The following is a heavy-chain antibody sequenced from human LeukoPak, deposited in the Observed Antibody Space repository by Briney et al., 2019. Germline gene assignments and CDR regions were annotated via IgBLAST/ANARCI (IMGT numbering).Heavy chain of an antibody. J-gene: IGHJ4*02. CDR3: ARTPFPYSDY. Sequence: GGSLRLSCAASGFTFSGYSMNWVRQAPGKGLEWVSYISSSSDTIYYADSVKGRFTISRDNAKNSLYLQMNSLRAEDTAVYYCARTPFPYSDYWGQGTLVTVSS. CDR1: GFTFSGYS. V-gene: IGHV3-48*04. CDR2: ISSSSDTI.